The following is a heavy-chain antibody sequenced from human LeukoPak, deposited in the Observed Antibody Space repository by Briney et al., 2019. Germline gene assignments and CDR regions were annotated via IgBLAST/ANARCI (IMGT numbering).Heavy chain of an antibody. D-gene: IGHD1-7*01. V-gene: IGHV4-30-2*01. Sequence: SETLSLTCTVSGGSVSSGGYYWSWIRQPPGKGLEWIGYIYHSGSTYYNPSLKSRVTISVDRSKNQFSLKLSSVTAADTAVYYCARGTTTRYYYYYYYMDVWGKGTTVTVSS. J-gene: IGHJ6*03. CDR3: ARGTTTRYYYYYYYMDV. CDR2: IYHSGST. CDR1: GGSVSSGGYY.